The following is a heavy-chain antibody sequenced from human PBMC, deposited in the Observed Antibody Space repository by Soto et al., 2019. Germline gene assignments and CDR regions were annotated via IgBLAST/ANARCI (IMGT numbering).Heavy chain of an antibody. CDR1: GFTFNIYV. Sequence: EVQLLESGGGLVQPGGSLRLSCAASGFTFNIYVMTWVRQAPGKGLEWVSAISGGGDTTSYADSVKGRFTVSRDGSKNTLYLQMSSLRAEDTALYYCAKGRGGSGSLTPRVDFWGQGTLVTVSS. D-gene: IGHD3-10*01. V-gene: IGHV3-23*01. CDR3: AKGRGGSGSLTPRVDF. CDR2: ISGGGDTT. J-gene: IGHJ4*02.